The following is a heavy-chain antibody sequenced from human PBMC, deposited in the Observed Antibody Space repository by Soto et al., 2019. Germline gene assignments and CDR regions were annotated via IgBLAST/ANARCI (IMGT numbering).Heavy chain of an antibody. CDR1: GYTFTSYG. D-gene: IGHD2-15*01. CDR2: ISAYNGDT. Sequence: QVQLVQSGAEVKKPGASVKVSCKASGYTFTSYGISWVRQAPGQGPEWMGWISAYNGDTNYAQNFQGRVTMTTDTSTSTACMELRSLISDDTAVYYCARVSTRVAVMVAATEVRNWFDPWGQGTLVTVSS. CDR3: ARVSTRVAVMVAATEVRNWFDP. V-gene: IGHV1-18*01. J-gene: IGHJ5*02.